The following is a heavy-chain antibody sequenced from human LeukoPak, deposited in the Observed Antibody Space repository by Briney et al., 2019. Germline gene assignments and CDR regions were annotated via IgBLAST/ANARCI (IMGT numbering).Heavy chain of an antibody. CDR1: GGFISSINW. D-gene: IGHD3-10*01. CDR2: IYHSGST. CDR3: ARGAMVRGVKFDY. Sequence: SETLSLTCAVSGGFISSINWWSWVRPPPGKGLEWIGEIYHSGSTNYNPSLKSRVTISVHKSKNQFSLKRSSVTAADTAVYYCARGAMVRGVKFDYWGQGTLVTVSS. V-gene: IGHV4-4*02. J-gene: IGHJ4*02.